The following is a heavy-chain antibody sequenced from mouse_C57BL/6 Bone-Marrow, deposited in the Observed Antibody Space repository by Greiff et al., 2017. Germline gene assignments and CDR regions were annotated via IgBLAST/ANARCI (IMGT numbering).Heavy chain of an antibody. CDR2: ISGGGGNT. V-gene: IGHV5-9*01. CDR3: ACLDSSGSYYCDY. J-gene: IGHJ2*01. D-gene: IGHD3-2*02. Sequence: EVQRVESGGGLVKPGGSLKLSCAASGFTFSSYTMSWVRQTPEKRLEWVATISGGGGNTYYPDSVKGRFTISRDNAKNTLYLQMSSLRSEDTALYYCACLDSSGSYYCDYWGQGTTLTVSS. CDR1: GFTFSSYT.